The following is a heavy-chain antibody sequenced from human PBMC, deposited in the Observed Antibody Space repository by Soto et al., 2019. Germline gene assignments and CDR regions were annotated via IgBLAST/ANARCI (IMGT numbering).Heavy chain of an antibody. CDR3: ARTAATRKYYYSVDV. J-gene: IGHJ6*02. D-gene: IGHD6-13*01. CDR2: IYPGDSDT. CDR1: GYSFTSYW. Sequence: PGESLKISCKGSGYSFTSYWIGWVRQMPGKGLEWMGIIYPGDSDTRYSPSFQGQVTISADKSISTAYLQWSSLKASDTAMYYCARTAATRKYYYSVDVWGQGTTVTVSS. V-gene: IGHV5-51*01.